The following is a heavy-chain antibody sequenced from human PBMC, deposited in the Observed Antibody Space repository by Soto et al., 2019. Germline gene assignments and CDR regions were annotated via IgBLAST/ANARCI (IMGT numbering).Heavy chain of an antibody. CDR2: IIPIFGTA. Sequence: QVQLVQSGAEVKKPGSSVKVSCKASGGTFSSYAISWVRQAPGQGLEWMGGIIPIFGTANYAQKFQGRVTITADESTSTAYMELSSLRSEDTAVYYCASLHRYYYDSSGAFDIWGQGTMVTVSS. CDR3: ASLHRYYYDSSGAFDI. D-gene: IGHD3-22*01. V-gene: IGHV1-69*01. J-gene: IGHJ3*02. CDR1: GGTFSSYA.